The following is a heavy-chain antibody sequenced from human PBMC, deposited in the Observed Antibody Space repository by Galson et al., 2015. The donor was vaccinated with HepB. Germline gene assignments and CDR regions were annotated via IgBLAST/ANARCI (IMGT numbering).Heavy chain of an antibody. J-gene: IGHJ4*02. CDR2: IRQDGGDI. D-gene: IGHD2-2*01. V-gene: IGHV3-7*03. Sequence: LRLSCAGSGFTFSSFFMSWVRQAPGKGLEWVAKIRQDGGDIVYVDSVGGRYTISRDNAKNSLYLQMNSLRAEDTAVYYCARYYCATDSCYLDYWGQGTLVTVSS. CDR1: GFTFSSFF. CDR3: ARYYCATDSCYLDY.